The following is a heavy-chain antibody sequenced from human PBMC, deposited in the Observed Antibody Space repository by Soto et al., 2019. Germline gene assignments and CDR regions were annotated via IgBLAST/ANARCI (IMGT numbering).Heavy chain of an antibody. CDR2: IYYSGST. CDR1: GGSISSYY. Sequence: PSETLSLTCTVSGGSISSYYWSWIRQPPGKGLEWIGYIYYSGSTNYNPSLKSRVTISVDTSKNQFSLKLSSVTAADTAVYYCARDLTGTFDYWGEGPLVTVS. D-gene: IGHD1-7*01. CDR3: ARDLTGTFDY. V-gene: IGHV4-59*01. J-gene: IGHJ4*02.